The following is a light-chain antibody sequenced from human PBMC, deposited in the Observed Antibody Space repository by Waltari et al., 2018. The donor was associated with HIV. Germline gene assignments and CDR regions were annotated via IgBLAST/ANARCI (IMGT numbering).Light chain of an antibody. Sequence: EIVLTQSPGTLSLSPGERVTLSCRPSQSISSNYLAWHQQKPGQAPRLLIFGASTRATGVPDRFSGSGSETDFTLTISGLEPEDFAVYYCQQYGHSPPYTFGQGTKLEIK. V-gene: IGKV3-20*01. CDR2: GAS. CDR1: QSISSNY. CDR3: QQYGHSPPYT. J-gene: IGKJ2*01.